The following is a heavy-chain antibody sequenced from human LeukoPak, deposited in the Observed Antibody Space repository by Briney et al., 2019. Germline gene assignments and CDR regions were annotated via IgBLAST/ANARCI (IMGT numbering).Heavy chain of an antibody. CDR2: INHSGGT. CDR1: GYSISSGYY. CDR3: ARGPRYYYDSRGDY. Sequence: SETLSLTCAVSGYSISSGYYWGWIRQPPGKGLEWIGEINHSGGTNYNPSLKSRVTISVDTSKNQFSLKLSSVTAADTAVYYCARGPRYYYDSRGDYWGQGTLVTVSS. V-gene: IGHV4-38-2*01. J-gene: IGHJ4*02. D-gene: IGHD3-22*01.